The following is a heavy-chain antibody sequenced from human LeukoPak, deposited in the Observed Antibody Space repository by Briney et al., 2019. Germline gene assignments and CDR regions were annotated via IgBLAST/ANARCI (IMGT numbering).Heavy chain of an antibody. CDR1: GFTFSNYD. D-gene: IGHD1-26*01. CDR2: ITAGSSTI. V-gene: IGHV3-48*02. J-gene: IGHJ4*02. CDR3: ARGLGDSVFDY. Sequence: PGGSLRLSCAASGFTFSNYDMNWVRQAPGKGLEWVSYITAGSSTIYYADSVKGRFTISRDNAKNSLYLQINSLRDEDTAVYYCARGLGDSVFDYWGQGTLVTVSS.